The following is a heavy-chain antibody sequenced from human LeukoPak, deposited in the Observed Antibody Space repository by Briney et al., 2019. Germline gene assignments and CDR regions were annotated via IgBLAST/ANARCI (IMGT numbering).Heavy chain of an antibody. CDR2: IYYSGST. CDR3: ARGPTYGVRGGWFDP. V-gene: IGHV4-39*01. CDR1: GGSISSSSYY. D-gene: IGHD1-1*01. J-gene: IGHJ5*02. Sequence: SETLSLTCTVSGGSISSSSYYWGWIRQPPGKGLEWIGSIYYSGSTYYNPSLKSRVIISVDTSKNQFSLKLSSVTAADTAVYYCARGPTYGVRGGWFDPWGQGTLVTASS.